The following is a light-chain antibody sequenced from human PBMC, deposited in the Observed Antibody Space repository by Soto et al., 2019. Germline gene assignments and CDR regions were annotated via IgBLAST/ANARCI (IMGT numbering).Light chain of an antibody. J-gene: IGKJ1*01. CDR1: QSVSSDY. CDR3: QHYGSSRT. CDR2: RAS. V-gene: IGKV3-20*01. Sequence: VLTQSPGTLSLSPGERATLSCRASQSVSSDYLAWYQQKPGQAPRLLFYRASSRATGIPDRFSGSGSGTDFTLTISRLEPEDFAVYYCQHYGSSRTFGQGTKVDIK.